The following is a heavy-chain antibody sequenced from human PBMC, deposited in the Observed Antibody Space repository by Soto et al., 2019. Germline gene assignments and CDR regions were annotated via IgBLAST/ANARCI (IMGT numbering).Heavy chain of an antibody. Sequence: QVQLVQSGAEVKKPGSSVKVSCKASGGTFSSYTISWVREAPGEGLEWLGRIIPILGIANYAQKFQGRVTITADKSTSTAYMELSSLRSEDTAVYYCASGADDLGYYYGMDVWGQGTTVTVSS. CDR3: ASGADDLGYYYGMDV. J-gene: IGHJ6*02. V-gene: IGHV1-69*02. CDR1: GGTFSSYT. CDR2: IIPILGIA. D-gene: IGHD1-1*01.